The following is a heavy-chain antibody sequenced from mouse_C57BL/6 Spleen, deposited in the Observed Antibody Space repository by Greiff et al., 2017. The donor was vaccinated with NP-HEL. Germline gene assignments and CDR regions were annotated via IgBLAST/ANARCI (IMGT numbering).Heavy chain of an antibody. J-gene: IGHJ2*01. CDR1: GYTFTSYW. V-gene: IGHV1-55*01. CDR2: IYPGSGST. CDR3: ARSKLGRNFDY. D-gene: IGHD4-1*01. Sequence: QVHVKQSGAELVKPGASVKMSCKASGYTFTSYWITWVKQRPGQGLEWIGDIYPGSGSTNYNEKFKSKATLTVDTSSSTAYMQLSSLTSEDSAVYYCARSKLGRNFDYWGQGTTLTVSS.